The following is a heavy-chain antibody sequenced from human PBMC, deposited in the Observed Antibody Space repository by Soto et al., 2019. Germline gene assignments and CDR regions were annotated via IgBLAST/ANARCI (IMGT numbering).Heavy chain of an antibody. J-gene: IGHJ5*02. CDR2: ISSNSAYI. D-gene: IGHD6-13*01. CDR3: TRDASRDSSARGWFDP. CDR1: GFTFRSFT. Sequence: EVQLVESGGGLVKPGGSLRLSCAASGFTFRSFTMNWVRQAPGKGLEWVSTISSNSAYIYYTDALRGRFTISRDNAKNALHLQMNSLRAEYTAVYYCTRDASRDSSARGWFDPWGPGTLFTVSS. V-gene: IGHV3-21*02.